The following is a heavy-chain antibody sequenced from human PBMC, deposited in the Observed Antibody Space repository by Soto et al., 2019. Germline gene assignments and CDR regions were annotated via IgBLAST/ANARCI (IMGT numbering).Heavy chain of an antibody. Sequence: PGESLKISCKVSGYTFSNYWLGWVRQMPGKGLEWMGIIYLGDSDTRYSPSFQGQVTISADKSISTAYLQWSSLKASDTAMYYCARGVGIVATDGMDVWGQGTAVTVSS. CDR1: GYTFSNYW. D-gene: IGHD5-12*01. J-gene: IGHJ6*02. V-gene: IGHV5-51*01. CDR2: IYLGDSDT. CDR3: ARGVGIVATDGMDV.